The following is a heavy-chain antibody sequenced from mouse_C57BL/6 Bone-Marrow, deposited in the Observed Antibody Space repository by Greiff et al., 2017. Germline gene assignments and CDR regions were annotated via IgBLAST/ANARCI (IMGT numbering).Heavy chain of an antibody. CDR3: AREGEICSLYYGSRLYAMDD. CDR1: GYSFTGYY. V-gene: IGHV1-42*01. D-gene: IGHD1-1*01. Sequence: VQLQQSGPELVKPGASVKISCKASGYSFTGYYMNWVKQSPEKSLEWIGEINPSTGGTTYNQKFKAKATLTVDKSSSTAYMHLKSLTSEDSAVYYCAREGEICSLYYGSRLYAMDDWGQGTSVTVSS. J-gene: IGHJ4*01. CDR2: INPSTGGT.